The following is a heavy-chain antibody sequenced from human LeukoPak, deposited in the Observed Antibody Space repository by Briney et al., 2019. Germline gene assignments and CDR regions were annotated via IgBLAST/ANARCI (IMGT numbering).Heavy chain of an antibody. CDR3: ARAPAGYYFDY. J-gene: IGHJ4*02. V-gene: IGHV3-23*01. Sequence: GGSLRLSCAASGFTFSSYAMSWVRQAPGKGLEWVSSISASGGSTYYADSVKGRFTISRDNSKNTLYLQMNSLRAEDTAVYYCARAPAGYYFDYWGQGTLVTVSS. D-gene: IGHD3-10*01. CDR2: ISASGGST. CDR1: GFTFSSYA.